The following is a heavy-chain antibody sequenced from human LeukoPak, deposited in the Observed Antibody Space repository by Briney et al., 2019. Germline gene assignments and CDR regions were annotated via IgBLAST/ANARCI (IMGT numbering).Heavy chain of an antibody. Sequence: PGGSLRLSCAASGFTFSSYAMHWVRQAPGKGLEWVAVISYDGSNKYYADSVKGRFTISRDNSKNTLYLQMNSLRAEDTAVYYCARGWNVYYDSSGYYDYFDYWGQGTLVTVSS. CDR3: ARGWNVYYDSSGYYDYFDY. D-gene: IGHD3-22*01. V-gene: IGHV3-30*04. CDR1: GFTFSSYA. J-gene: IGHJ4*02. CDR2: ISYDGSNK.